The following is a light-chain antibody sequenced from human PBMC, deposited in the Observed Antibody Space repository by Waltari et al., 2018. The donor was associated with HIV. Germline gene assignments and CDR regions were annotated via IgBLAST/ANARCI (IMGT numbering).Light chain of an antibody. CDR3: QQNYSTPYT. CDR1: QSNNTF. J-gene: IGKJ2*01. V-gene: IGKV1-39*01. CDR2: AAS. Sequence: DIQMTQSPASLSASLGDRITITCWASQSNNTFLSWYQQRQGKTPKLLIYAASILQSGVPSRFSGGGSGTDFTLTISSLQPEDFATYYCQQNYSTPYTFGQGTKLEIK.